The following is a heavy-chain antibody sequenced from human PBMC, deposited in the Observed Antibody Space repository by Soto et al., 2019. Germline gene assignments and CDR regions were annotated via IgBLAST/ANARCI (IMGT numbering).Heavy chain of an antibody. CDR2: LVPVFGTA. CDR1: GGTFSSLA. Sequence: QVQLVQSGAEVKKPGSSVTVSCKASGGTFSSLAISWVRQAPGQGLEWMGGLVPVFGTANYAQKFQDSVTITADKSTSTSYMELSSLRSEDTAVYYCARSPGVFDSWGQGTLVTVSS. V-gene: IGHV1-69*06. CDR3: ARSPGVFDS. J-gene: IGHJ4*02. D-gene: IGHD3-10*01.